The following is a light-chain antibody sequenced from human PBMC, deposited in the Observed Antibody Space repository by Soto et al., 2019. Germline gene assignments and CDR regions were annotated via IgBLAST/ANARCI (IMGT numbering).Light chain of an antibody. Sequence: EIVLTQSPVTLSLSPGERATLSCRASQSVSSSYLAWYQQKPGQAPRLLIYAASSRATGIPDRFSGSGSGTDFTLTISRLEPEDFAVFYCQQYHNSPPTFGQGTKVDIK. J-gene: IGKJ1*01. V-gene: IGKV3-20*01. CDR2: AAS. CDR3: QQYHNSPPT. CDR1: QSVSSSY.